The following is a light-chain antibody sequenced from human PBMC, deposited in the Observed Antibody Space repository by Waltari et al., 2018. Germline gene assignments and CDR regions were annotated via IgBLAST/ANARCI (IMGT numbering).Light chain of an antibody. CDR2: DAS. J-gene: IGKJ2*01. CDR1: QSVSSP. CDR3: QQRSDWPFT. V-gene: IGKV3-11*01. Sequence: EIVLTQSPATLSLSPGESATLSCRASQSVSSPLAWYQQKPGQAPRPLIYDASKRATGIPARFSGSGSGTDFTLTIGGLEPEDFAVYYCQQRSDWPFTFGQGTKLEI.